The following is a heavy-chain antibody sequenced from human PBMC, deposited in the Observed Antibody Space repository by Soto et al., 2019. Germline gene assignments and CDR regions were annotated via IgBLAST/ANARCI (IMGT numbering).Heavy chain of an antibody. D-gene: IGHD3-10*01. Sequence: PSETLSLTCTVSGGSISSYYWSWIRQPPGKGLEWIGYIYYSGSTNYNPSLKSRVTISVDTSKNQFSLKLSSVTAADTAVYYCARAGGADNDAFDIWGQGTMVTVSS. V-gene: IGHV4-59*01. CDR3: ARAGGADNDAFDI. J-gene: IGHJ3*02. CDR2: IYYSGST. CDR1: GGSISSYY.